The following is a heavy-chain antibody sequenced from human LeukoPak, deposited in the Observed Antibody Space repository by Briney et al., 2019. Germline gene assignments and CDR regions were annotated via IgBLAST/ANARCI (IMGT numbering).Heavy chain of an antibody. CDR3: AREVDFDWFLNRETFDY. D-gene: IGHD3-9*01. V-gene: IGHV3-48*04. J-gene: IGHJ4*02. Sequence: TGGSLRLSCAASGFTFSSYSINWVRQAPGKGLEWVSYISSSSSTIYYADSVKGRFTISRDNAKNSLYLQMNSLRAEDTAVYYCAREVDFDWFLNRETFDYWGQGTLVTVSS. CDR1: GFTFSSYS. CDR2: ISSSSSTI.